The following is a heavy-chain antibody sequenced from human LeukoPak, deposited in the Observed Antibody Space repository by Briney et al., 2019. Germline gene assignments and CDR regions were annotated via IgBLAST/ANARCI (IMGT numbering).Heavy chain of an antibody. CDR1: GFTFSRYA. CDR2: IYESGDRP. D-gene: IGHD3-10*01. J-gene: IGHJ6*02. V-gene: IGHV3-23*05. Sequence: GGSLRLSCGGAGFTFSRYALSWVRQVPGKGLEWVSTIYESGDRPAYADSVKGRFTISRDNAKNTLYLQMNSLRVEDTAVYYCAGWRFRGVIISPYYGMDVWGQGTTVTVSS. CDR3: AGWRFRGVIISPYYGMDV.